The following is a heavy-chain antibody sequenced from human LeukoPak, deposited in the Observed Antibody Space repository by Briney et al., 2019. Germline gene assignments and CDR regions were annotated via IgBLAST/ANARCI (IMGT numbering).Heavy chain of an antibody. Sequence: GRSLRLSCAASGFTFDDYAMHWVRQAPGKGLEWVSGISWNSGSIGYADSVKGRFTISRDNAKNSLYLQMNSLRAEDTALYYCAKATWGRGPYYYGMDVWGQGTTVTVSS. D-gene: IGHD3-10*01. V-gene: IGHV3-9*01. CDR1: GFTFDDYA. CDR3: AKATWGRGPYYYGMDV. CDR2: ISWNSGSI. J-gene: IGHJ6*02.